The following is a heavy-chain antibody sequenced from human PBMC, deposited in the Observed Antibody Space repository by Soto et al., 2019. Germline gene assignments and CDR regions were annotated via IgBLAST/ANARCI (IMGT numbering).Heavy chain of an antibody. D-gene: IGHD4-17*01. CDR2: ISGRGGST. Sequence: QLLESGGGLVQPGGSPRLSCAASGFTFSSYAMSWVRQAPGKGLEWVSGISGRGGSTYYADSVKGRFTISRDNSKNTLYLQMNSLRAEDTAVYYCAKGPLYGDYVSGWGQGTLVTVSS. J-gene: IGHJ4*02. CDR1: GFTFSSYA. V-gene: IGHV3-23*01. CDR3: AKGPLYGDYVSG.